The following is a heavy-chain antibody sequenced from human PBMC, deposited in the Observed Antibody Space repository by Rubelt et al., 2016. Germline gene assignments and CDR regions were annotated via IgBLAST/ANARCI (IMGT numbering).Heavy chain of an antibody. D-gene: IGHD3-16*01. Sequence: QVQLQQWGAGLLKPSETLSLTCAVYGGSFSGYYWSWIRQPPGTGLEWIGEINHSGSSNYNPSLKSRVTISGEPSKNQFSLKRSSVTAADTAVYYCASRPRKLFFSPLDYWGQGTLVTVSS. CDR1: GGSFSGYY. CDR2: INHSGSS. J-gene: IGHJ4*02. CDR3: ASRPRKLFFSPLDY. V-gene: IGHV4-34*01.